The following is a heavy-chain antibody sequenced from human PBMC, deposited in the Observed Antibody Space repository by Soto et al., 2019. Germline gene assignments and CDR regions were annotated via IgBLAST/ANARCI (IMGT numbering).Heavy chain of an antibody. Sequence: SETLSLTCAVYGWSLSGNYWCGIRQPPGKGLEWIGETHHNGSTAYNPSLKSRVTISVDTSRNQFSLKLNSVTAADTAVYYCARTTAAIHLNYWSQGTLVTVSS. CDR2: THHNGST. D-gene: IGHD2-21*02. J-gene: IGHJ4*02. CDR1: GWSLSGNY. V-gene: IGHV4-34*01. CDR3: ARTTAAIHLNY.